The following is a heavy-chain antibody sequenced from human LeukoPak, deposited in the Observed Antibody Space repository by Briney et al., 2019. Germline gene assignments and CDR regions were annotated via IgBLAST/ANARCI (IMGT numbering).Heavy chain of an antibody. CDR3: ARKTGDC. D-gene: IGHD1-14*01. Sequence: GGSLRLSCAASGFTFSNYWMGWVRQAPGKRLEWVANMNIDGSEKYYVDSVKGRFTISRDNAKNSLYLQMNSLRVEDTAVYYCARKTGDCWGQGTLVIVSS. J-gene: IGHJ4*02. V-gene: IGHV3-7*01. CDR2: MNIDGSEK. CDR1: GFTFSNYW.